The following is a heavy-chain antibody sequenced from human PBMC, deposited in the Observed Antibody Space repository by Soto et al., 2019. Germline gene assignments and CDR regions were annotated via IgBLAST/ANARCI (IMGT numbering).Heavy chain of an antibody. Sequence: EVQLLESGVGLVQPGGSLRLSCAASGFTFSTYAMNWVRQAPGNGLEWVSAISGSGGSIHYADSVKGRFTISRDNSKNTRYLQMNSLRDEDTAVYHCVKGYWKGDVWGQGTTVTVSS. CDR1: GFTFSTYA. J-gene: IGHJ6*02. D-gene: IGHD1-1*01. V-gene: IGHV3-23*01. CDR2: ISGSGGSI. CDR3: VKGYWKGDV.